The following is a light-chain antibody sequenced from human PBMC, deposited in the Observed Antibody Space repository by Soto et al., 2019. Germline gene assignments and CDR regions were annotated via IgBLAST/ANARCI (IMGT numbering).Light chain of an antibody. CDR3: QQRYNWPLT. CDR1: QSVGSS. Sequence: EIVLTQSPATLSLSPGERATLSCRASQSVGSSLAWYQQKPGQAPWLLIYDASYRASGIPARFSGSGSGTDFTITISSVETEDFAVYYCQQRYNWPLTFGGGTKVEIK. J-gene: IGKJ4*01. CDR2: DAS. V-gene: IGKV3-11*01.